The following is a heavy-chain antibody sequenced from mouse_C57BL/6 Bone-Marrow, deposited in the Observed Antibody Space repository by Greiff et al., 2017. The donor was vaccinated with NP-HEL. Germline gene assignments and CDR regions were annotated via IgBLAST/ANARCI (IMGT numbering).Heavy chain of an antibody. Sequence: VQLQQSGAELARPGASVKLSCKASGYTFTSYGISWVKQRTGQGLEWIGEIYPRSGNTYYNEKFKGKATLTADKSSSTAYMELRSLTSEDSAVYSGARRALYYYGSSSYYFDYWGQGTTLTVSS. CDR2: IYPRSGNT. D-gene: IGHD1-1*01. V-gene: IGHV1-81*01. J-gene: IGHJ2*01. CDR3: ARRALYYYGSSSYYFDY. CDR1: GYTFTSYG.